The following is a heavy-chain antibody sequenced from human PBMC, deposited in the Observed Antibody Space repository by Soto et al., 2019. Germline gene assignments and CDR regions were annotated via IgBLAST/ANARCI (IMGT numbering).Heavy chain of an antibody. V-gene: IGHV3-30-3*01. J-gene: IGHJ3*02. CDR1: GFTFSSYA. D-gene: IGHD3-22*01. CDR3: ASVDYYDSSGYHPDAFDI. CDR2: ISYDGSNK. Sequence: GGSLRLSCAASGFTFSSYAMHWVRQAPGKGLEWVAVISYDGSNKYYADSVKGRFTISRDNSKNTLYLQMSSLRAEDTAVYYCASVDYYDSSGYHPDAFDIWGQGTMVTVSS.